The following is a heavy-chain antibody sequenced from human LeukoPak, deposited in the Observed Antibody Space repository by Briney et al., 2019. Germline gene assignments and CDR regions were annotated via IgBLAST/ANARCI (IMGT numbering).Heavy chain of an antibody. CDR3: ARDREWERTFDAFDI. CDR1: GYTFTGYY. J-gene: IGHJ3*02. Sequence: ASAKVSCKASGYTFTGYYMHWLRQAPGQGLEWMGWINPNSGGTNYAQKFQGRVTMTRDTSISTAYMELSRLRSDDTAVYYCARDREWERTFDAFDIWGQGTMVTVSS. V-gene: IGHV1-2*02. CDR2: INPNSGGT. D-gene: IGHD1-26*01.